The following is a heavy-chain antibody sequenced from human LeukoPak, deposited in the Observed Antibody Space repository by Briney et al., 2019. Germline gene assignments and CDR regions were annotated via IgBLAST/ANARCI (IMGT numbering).Heavy chain of an antibody. Sequence: SETLSLTCTASGGSISSYYWSWIRQPAGKGLEWIGRIYTSGSNNYTPSLKSRVTMSVDTSKNQFSLKLSSVTAADTAVYYCARGRIVGAIDYWGQGTLVTVSS. CDR2: IYTSGSN. CDR1: GGSISSYY. CDR3: ARGRIVGAIDY. J-gene: IGHJ4*02. V-gene: IGHV4-4*07. D-gene: IGHD1-26*01.